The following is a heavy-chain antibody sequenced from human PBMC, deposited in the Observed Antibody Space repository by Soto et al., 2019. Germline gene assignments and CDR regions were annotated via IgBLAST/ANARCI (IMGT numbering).Heavy chain of an antibody. CDR1: GASMSGFY. CDR2: INYVGRT. Sequence: XATLSLPCSVSGASMSGFYWSWIRQTPGKGLEWIGYINYVGRTSYYSPSLQSRVTISLDSSKNQFSLILSSVTAADTAVYFCERFRRNYFDYWGQGTQVTVSS. J-gene: IGHJ4*02. CDR3: ERFRRNYFDY. V-gene: IGHV4-59*01. D-gene: IGHD3-10*01.